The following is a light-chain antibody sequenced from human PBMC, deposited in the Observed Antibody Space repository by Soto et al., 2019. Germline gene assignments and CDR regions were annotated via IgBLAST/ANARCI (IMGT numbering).Light chain of an antibody. Sequence: QSALTQPPSASGSPGQSVTISCTGTSSDVGSYNYVAWYQQFPGKTPKLIIYEVRNRPSGVSSRFSGSKSGNTASLTISGLQAEDEADYYCISYTGSDTSYVFGTGTKLTVL. CDR2: EVR. J-gene: IGLJ1*01. CDR1: SSDVGSYNY. CDR3: ISYTGSDTSYV. V-gene: IGLV2-14*01.